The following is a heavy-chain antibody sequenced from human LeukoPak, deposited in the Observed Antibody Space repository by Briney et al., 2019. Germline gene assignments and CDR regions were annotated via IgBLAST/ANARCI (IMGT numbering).Heavy chain of an antibody. CDR2: IYYSGST. CDR1: GGSFSGYY. J-gene: IGHJ4*02. D-gene: IGHD3-22*01. V-gene: IGHV4-34*01. Sequence: SETLSLTCAVYGGSFSGYYWSWIRQPPGKGLEWIGSIYYSGSTYYNPSLKSRVTISVDTSKNQFSLKLSSVTAADTAVYYCARHESLDYYDSSGYSEWGQGTLVTVSS. CDR3: ARHESLDYYDSSGYSE.